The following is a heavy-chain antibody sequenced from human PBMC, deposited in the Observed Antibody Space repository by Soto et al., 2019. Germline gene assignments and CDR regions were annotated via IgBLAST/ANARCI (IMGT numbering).Heavy chain of an antibody. CDR1: GFTFSNAW. Sequence: EVQLVESGGGLVKPGGSLRLSCAASGFTFSNAWMSWVRQAPGKGLEWVGRIKSKTDGGTTDYAAPVKGRFTISRDDSKNTLYLQMNSLKTEDTAVYYCTTDPLVVVPAAICLGLENYWGQGTLVTVSS. V-gene: IGHV3-15*01. D-gene: IGHD2-2*01. J-gene: IGHJ4*02. CDR3: TTDPLVVVPAAICLGLENY. CDR2: IKSKTDGGTT.